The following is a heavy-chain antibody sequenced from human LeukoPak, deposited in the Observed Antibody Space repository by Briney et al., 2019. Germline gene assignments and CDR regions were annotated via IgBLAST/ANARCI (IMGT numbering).Heavy chain of an antibody. CDR1: GYTFTGYY. D-gene: IGHD5-12*01. J-gene: IGHJ4*02. CDR3: ARDYSGYDLLLFDY. CDR2: INPNSGGI. Sequence: ASVKVSCKASGYTFTGYYMHWVRQAPGQGLEWMGWINPNSGGINYAQKFQGRVTMTRDTSISTAYMELSRLRSDDTAVYYCARDYSGYDLLLFDYWGQGTLVTVSS. V-gene: IGHV1-2*02.